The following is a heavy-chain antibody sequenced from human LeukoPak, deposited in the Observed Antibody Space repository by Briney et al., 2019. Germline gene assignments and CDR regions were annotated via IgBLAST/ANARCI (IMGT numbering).Heavy chain of an antibody. CDR1: GVSVSSGSYY. V-gene: IGHV4-61*01. Sequence: PSETLSLTCTVSGVSVSSGSYYWSWLRQPPGKGLEWIGEINHSGSTNYNPSLKSRVTISVDTSKNQFSLKLSSVTAADTAVYYCAVGIAAAGTGWFDPWGQGTLVTVSS. D-gene: IGHD6-13*01. CDR3: AVGIAAAGTGWFDP. CDR2: INHSGST. J-gene: IGHJ5*02.